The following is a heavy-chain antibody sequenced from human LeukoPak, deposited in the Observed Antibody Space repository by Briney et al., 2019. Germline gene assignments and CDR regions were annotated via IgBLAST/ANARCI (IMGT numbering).Heavy chain of an antibody. CDR1: GGSISSGSYY. D-gene: IGHD3-10*01. CDR2: IYTSGST. J-gene: IGHJ4*02. CDR3: ARDRIRGGFDY. Sequence: SETLSLTCTVSGGSISSGSYYWSWIRQPAGKGLEWIGRIYTSGSTNYNPSLKSRVTISVDTSKNQFSLKLSSVTAADTAVYYCARDRIRGGFDYWGQGTLVTVSS. V-gene: IGHV4-61*02.